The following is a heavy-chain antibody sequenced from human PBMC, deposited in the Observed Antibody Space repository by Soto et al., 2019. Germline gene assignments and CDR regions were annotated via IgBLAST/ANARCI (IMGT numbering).Heavy chain of an antibody. V-gene: IGHV4-31*03. CDR3: ARDRTYGYRASYSDY. D-gene: IGHD5-18*01. Sequence: QVQLQESGPGLVKPSQTLSLTCTVSGGSISSGGYYWSWIRQHPGKGLEWIGYIYYSGSTYYNPSPESRVTKSVGTSKNQFSLKPSSVTAADTAVYYCARDRTYGYRASYSDYRGQGTLVSVSS. J-gene: IGHJ4*02. CDR1: GGSISSGGYY. CDR2: IYYSGST.